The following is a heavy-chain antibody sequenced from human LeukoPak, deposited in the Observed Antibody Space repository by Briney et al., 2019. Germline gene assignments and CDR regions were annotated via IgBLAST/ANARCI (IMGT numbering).Heavy chain of an antibody. CDR1: GYTFISYQ. J-gene: IGHJ4*02. CDR3: AREIVHSGGDC. CDR2: INPTGGST. D-gene: IGHD1-26*01. Sequence: ASVKVSCKASGYTFISYQMHWVRQAPGQGLEWMGIINPTGGSTSHAQKFQGRVTMTRDTSTSTVYMELSSLRSEDTAVYYCAREIVHSGGDCWGQGTLVIVSS. V-gene: IGHV1-46*01.